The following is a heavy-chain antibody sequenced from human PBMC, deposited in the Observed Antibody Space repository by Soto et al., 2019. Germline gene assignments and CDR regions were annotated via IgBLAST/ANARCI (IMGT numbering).Heavy chain of an antibody. V-gene: IGHV3-74*01. J-gene: IGHJ4*02. D-gene: IGHD1-1*01. CDR2: INPDGRTI. Sequence: GRSRRVSCTAAAVSFGTSWMHWVRQAPGEGLVWVSRINPDGRTINYADSVKGRLTISRDNAKNTPYLQMNILRVENTAVYFCATAGNYRFDNWGLGALVTVSS. CDR1: AVSFGTSW. CDR3: ATAGNYRFDN.